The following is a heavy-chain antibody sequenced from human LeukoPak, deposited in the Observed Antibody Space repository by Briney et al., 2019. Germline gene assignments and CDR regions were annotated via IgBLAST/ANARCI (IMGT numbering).Heavy chain of an antibody. CDR3: AKEGYCSGGSCPIIDY. V-gene: IGHV3-30*02. CDR1: GFTFSSYA. J-gene: IGHJ4*02. D-gene: IGHD2-15*01. CDR2: IRFDGSNK. Sequence: GRSLRLSCAASGFTFSSYAMHWVRQAPGKGLEWVAFIRFDGSNKYYVDSVKGRFTISRDNSKNTLYLQMNSLRVEDTAVYYCAKEGYCSGGSCPIIDYWGQGTLVTVSS.